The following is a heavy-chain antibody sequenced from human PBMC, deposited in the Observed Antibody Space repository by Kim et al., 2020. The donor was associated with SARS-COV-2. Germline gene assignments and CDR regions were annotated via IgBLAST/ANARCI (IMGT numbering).Heavy chain of an antibody. V-gene: IGHV3-53*01. D-gene: IGHD6-19*01. Sequence: FTISRDNSKNTLYLQMNSLRAEDTAVYYCARGVKSIAVAGNPWYYYGMDVWGQGTTVTVSS. J-gene: IGHJ6*02. CDR3: ARGVKSIAVAGNPWYYYGMDV.